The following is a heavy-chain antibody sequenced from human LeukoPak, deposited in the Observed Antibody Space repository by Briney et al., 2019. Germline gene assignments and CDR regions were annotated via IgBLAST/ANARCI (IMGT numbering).Heavy chain of an antibody. CDR1: GFTFSRHA. J-gene: IGHJ6*02. Sequence: GGSLRLSCVASGFTFSRHAMNWVRQAPGKGLEWVSSISSTGNFVHYADSVKGRFTISRDNAKNSLYLQMDSLRGEDTAVYFCARVGCRGGSCSSRGDYYYGMDVWGQGTTVTVSS. CDR2: ISSTGNFV. V-gene: IGHV3-21*06. D-gene: IGHD2-15*01. CDR3: ARVGCRGGSCSSRGDYYYGMDV.